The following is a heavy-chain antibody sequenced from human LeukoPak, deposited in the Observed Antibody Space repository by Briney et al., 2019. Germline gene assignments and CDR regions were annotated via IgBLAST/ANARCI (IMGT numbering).Heavy chain of an antibody. CDR3: ARGGASSEWFDP. J-gene: IGHJ5*02. CDR2: THPSGPT. Sequence: PSETLSLTCTVSGDSIGGYYWSWIRQPPGKGLEWIAFTHPSGPTNYNPSLKSRVSISVDTSNNQFSLNVNSVTAADTAVYYCARGGASSEWFDPWGQGTLVTVSS. CDR1: GDSIGGYY. D-gene: IGHD6-25*01. V-gene: IGHV4-59*01.